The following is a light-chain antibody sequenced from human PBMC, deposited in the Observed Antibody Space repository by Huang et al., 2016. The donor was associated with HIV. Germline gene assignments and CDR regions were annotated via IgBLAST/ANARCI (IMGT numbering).Light chain of an antibody. Sequence: ATLSCRASQTVTNNYLAWYQQRPGQAPRLLIYGASTRATGIPDRFSGSGSGTDFTLTISRLEPKDFVVYYCQQFGSSPPYSFGQGTKLEIK. CDR1: QTVTNNY. J-gene: IGKJ2*03. CDR2: GAS. V-gene: IGKV3-20*01. CDR3: QQFGSSPPYS.